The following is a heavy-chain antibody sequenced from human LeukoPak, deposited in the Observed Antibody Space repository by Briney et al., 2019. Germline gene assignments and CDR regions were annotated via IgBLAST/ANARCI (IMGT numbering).Heavy chain of an antibody. Sequence: GASVKVSCKASGYTFTSYYMHWVRQAPGQGLEWMGIINPSGGSTSYAQKFQGRVTMTRDTSTSTVYMELSSLRSEDTAVYYCARVNNPSNQDYYYGMDVWGQGTTVTVSS. V-gene: IGHV1-46*01. CDR3: ARVNNPSNQDYYYGMDV. CDR2: INPSGGST. J-gene: IGHJ6*02. CDR1: GYTFTSYY.